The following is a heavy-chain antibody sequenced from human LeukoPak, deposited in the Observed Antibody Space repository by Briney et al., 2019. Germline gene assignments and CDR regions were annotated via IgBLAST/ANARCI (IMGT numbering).Heavy chain of an antibody. D-gene: IGHD6-19*01. V-gene: IGHV1-18*01. CDR1: GYTFTGYG. CDR3: ARDQGHSGWPNFDY. CDR2: ISAYNGNT. J-gene: IGHJ4*02. Sequence: ASVKVSCKASGYTFTGYGISWVRQAPGQGLEWMGWISAYNGNTNYAQKLQGRVTMTTDTSTSTAYMELRSLRSDDTAVYYCARDQGHSGWPNFDYWGQGTLVTVSS.